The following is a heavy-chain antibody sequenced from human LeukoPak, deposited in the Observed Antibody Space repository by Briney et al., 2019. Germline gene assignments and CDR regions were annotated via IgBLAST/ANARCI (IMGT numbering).Heavy chain of an antibody. CDR2: INHSGST. CDR3: ARAETDSSRNAFDI. J-gene: IGHJ3*02. D-gene: IGHD6-19*01. Sequence: SETLSLTCAVYGGSFSGYYWSWIRQPPGKGLEWIGEINHSGSTNYNPSLKGRVTISVDTSKNQFSLKLSSVTAADTAVYYCARAETDSSRNAFDIWGQGTMVTVSS. CDR1: GGSFSGYY. V-gene: IGHV4-34*01.